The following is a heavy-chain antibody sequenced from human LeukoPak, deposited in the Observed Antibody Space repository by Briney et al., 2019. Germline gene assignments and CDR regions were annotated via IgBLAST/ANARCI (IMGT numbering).Heavy chain of an antibody. V-gene: IGHV4-61*02. Sequence: PSETLSLTCTVSGGSIGSGSYYWSWIRQPAGKGLEWIGRIYTSGSTKYNPSVESRVTISVDTPKNQFSLKLNSVTAADTAVYYCAREWGNAGLFDYWGQGTLVTVSS. CDR1: GGSIGSGSYY. CDR2: IYTSGST. J-gene: IGHJ4*02. CDR3: AREWGNAGLFDY. D-gene: IGHD1-26*01.